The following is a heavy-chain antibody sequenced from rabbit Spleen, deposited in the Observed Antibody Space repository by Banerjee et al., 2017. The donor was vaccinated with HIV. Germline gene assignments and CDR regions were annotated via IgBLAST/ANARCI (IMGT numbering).Heavy chain of an antibody. D-gene: IGHD2-1*01. CDR2: IDLLFGTT. J-gene: IGHJ4*01. CDR1: GFDFSRTG. V-gene: IGHV1S47*01. Sequence: QEQLEESGGGLVQPGGSLKLSCKASGFDFSRTGVSWVRQAPGKGLEWIGYIDLLFGTTYYANWVNGRFTISSHNAQNTLYLQLNSLTAADTATYFCVRDLGYDDYSEKGYFNLWGPGTLVTVS. CDR3: VRDLGYDDYSEKGYFNL.